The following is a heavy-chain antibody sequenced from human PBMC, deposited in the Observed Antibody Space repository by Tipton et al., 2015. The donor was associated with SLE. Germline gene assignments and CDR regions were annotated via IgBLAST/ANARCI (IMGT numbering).Heavy chain of an antibody. Sequence: QSGPEVKKPGESLKISCKGSGYSFTSYWIGWVRQMPGKGLEWMGIIYPGDSDTRYSPSFQGQVTISADKSISTAYLQWSSLKASDTAMYYCARHALAAAGRRAGNYYYGMDVWGQGTTVTVSS. D-gene: IGHD6-13*01. J-gene: IGHJ6*02. V-gene: IGHV5-51*01. CDR2: IYPGDSDT. CDR3: ARHALAAAGRRAGNYYYGMDV. CDR1: GYSFTSYW.